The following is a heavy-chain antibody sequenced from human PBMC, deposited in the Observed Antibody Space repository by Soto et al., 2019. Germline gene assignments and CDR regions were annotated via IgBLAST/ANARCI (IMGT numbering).Heavy chain of an antibody. D-gene: IGHD2-2*01. CDR2: ISYDGSNK. CDR1: GFTFSSYG. Sequence: QVQLVESGGGVVQPGRSLRLSCAASGFTFSSYGMHWVRQAPGKGLEWVAVISYDGSNKYYADSVKGRFTISRDNSKNTLYLQMNSLQAEDTAVYYCAKSVRAAAILATWRYGMDVWGQGTTVTVSS. V-gene: IGHV3-30*18. CDR3: AKSVRAAAILATWRYGMDV. J-gene: IGHJ6*02.